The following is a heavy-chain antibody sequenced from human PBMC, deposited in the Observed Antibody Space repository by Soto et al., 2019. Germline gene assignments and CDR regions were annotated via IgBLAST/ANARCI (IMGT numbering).Heavy chain of an antibody. CDR1: GFSSDDYA. V-gene: IGHV3-9*02. CDR2: TSCFSGSI. CDR3: VKDYGSGSYGFDGFDI. D-gene: IGHD3-10*01. Sequence: GRCRSLSCALYGFSSDDYAIDWVRQAPGEVLEWDSGTSCFSGSIGYADAVKGRFTISRDNAKNSLYMQMNSLRAEDTALYYCVKDYGSGSYGFDGFDIWGQGTMVTVSS. J-gene: IGHJ3*02.